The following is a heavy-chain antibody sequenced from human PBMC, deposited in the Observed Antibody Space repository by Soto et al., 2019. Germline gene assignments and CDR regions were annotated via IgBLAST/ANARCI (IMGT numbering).Heavy chain of an antibody. CDR3: GVVVDKRYYYGMDV. CDR1: GGTFSSYA. J-gene: IGHJ6*02. V-gene: IGHV1-69*12. Sequence: QVQLVQSGAEVKKPGSSVKVSCKASGGTFSSYAISWVRQAPGRGLEWMGGIIPIFGTADYAQKFQGRVTITADESTSTAYMELSSLRSEDTAVYYCGVVVDKRYYYGMDVWGQGTTVTVSS. CDR2: IIPIFGTA. D-gene: IGHD3-22*01.